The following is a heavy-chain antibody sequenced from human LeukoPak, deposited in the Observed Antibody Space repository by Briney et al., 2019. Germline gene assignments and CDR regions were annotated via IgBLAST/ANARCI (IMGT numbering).Heavy chain of an antibody. CDR1: GGTFSSYA. D-gene: IGHD3-10*01. CDR3: ARALWFGEKGSSYYYMDV. J-gene: IGHJ6*03. Sequence: SVKVSCKASGGTFSSYAISWVRQAPGQGLEWMGGIIPIFGTANYAQKFQGRVTITADESTSTAYMELSSLRPEDTAVYYCARALWFGEKGSSYYYMDVWGKGTTVTVSS. V-gene: IGHV1-69*13. CDR2: IIPIFGTA.